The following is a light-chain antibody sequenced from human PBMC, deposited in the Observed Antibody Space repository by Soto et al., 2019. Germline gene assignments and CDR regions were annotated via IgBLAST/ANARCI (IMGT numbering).Light chain of an antibody. V-gene: IGKV3-20*01. J-gene: IGKJ1*01. Sequence: EIVLTQSPGTLSLSPGERATLSCRASQSVSNTYLAWYQQKPGQAPRLLISGASSRATGIPDRFSCSGSGTDFTLTISRLEPEDFAVYYCQQYGTSPWTFGQGTKVEIK. CDR2: GAS. CDR1: QSVSNTY. CDR3: QQYGTSPWT.